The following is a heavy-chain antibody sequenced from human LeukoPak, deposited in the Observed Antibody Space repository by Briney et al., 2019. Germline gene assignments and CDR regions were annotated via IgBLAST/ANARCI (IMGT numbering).Heavy chain of an antibody. CDR3: ARSRSYYPADY. CDR1: GFTFSDYY. J-gene: IGHJ4*02. CDR2: ISSSNTYT. D-gene: IGHD1-26*01. V-gene: IGHV3-11*03. Sequence: PGGSLRLSCAASGFTFSDYYMSWIRQAPGKGLEWVSYISSSNTYTNYAGSVKGRFTISRDDAKNSLYLQMNSLRAEDTAVNYCARSRSYYPADYWGQGTPVAVSS.